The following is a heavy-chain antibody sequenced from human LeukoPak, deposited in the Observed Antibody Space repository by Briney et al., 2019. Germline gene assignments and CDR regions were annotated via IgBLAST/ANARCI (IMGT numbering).Heavy chain of an antibody. CDR2: INHSGST. D-gene: IGHD6-13*01. Sequence: SETLSLTCAVYGGSFSGYYWSWIRQPPGKGLEWIGEINHSGSTNYNPSLKSRVTISVDTSKNQFSLKLSSVTAADTAVYYCARLTQQLAGYYFDYWGQGTLVTVSS. V-gene: IGHV4-34*01. CDR1: GGSFSGYY. CDR3: ARLTQQLAGYYFDY. J-gene: IGHJ4*02.